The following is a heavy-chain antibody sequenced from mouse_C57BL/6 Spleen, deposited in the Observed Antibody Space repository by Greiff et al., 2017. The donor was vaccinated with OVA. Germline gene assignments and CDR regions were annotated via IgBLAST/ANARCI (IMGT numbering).Heavy chain of an antibody. J-gene: IGHJ4*01. CDR3: TRYYDYDGYYAMDY. D-gene: IGHD2-4*01. V-gene: IGHV5-9-1*02. CDR2: ISSGGDYI. CDR1: GFTFSSYA. Sequence: EVMLVESGEGLVKPGGSLKLSCAASGFTFSSYAMSWVRQTPEKRLEWVAYISSGGDYIYYADTVKGRFTISRDNARNTLYLQMSSLKSEDTAMYYCTRYYDYDGYYAMDYWGQGTSVTVSS.